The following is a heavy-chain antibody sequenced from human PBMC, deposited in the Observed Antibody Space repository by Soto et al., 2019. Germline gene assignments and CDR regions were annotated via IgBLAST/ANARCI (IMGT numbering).Heavy chain of an antibody. J-gene: IGHJ5*01. CDR2: IYYSGST. Sequence: SETLSLTCTVSGGSISSYYWSWIRQPPGKGLEWIGYIYYSGSTNYNPSLKSRVTISVDTSKNQFSLKLSSVTAADTAVYYCAKTAGYDYVWGSSGLDSWGQGALVTVSS. V-gene: IGHV4-59*08. CDR1: GGSISSYY. CDR3: AKTAGYDYVWGSSGLDS. D-gene: IGHD3-16*01.